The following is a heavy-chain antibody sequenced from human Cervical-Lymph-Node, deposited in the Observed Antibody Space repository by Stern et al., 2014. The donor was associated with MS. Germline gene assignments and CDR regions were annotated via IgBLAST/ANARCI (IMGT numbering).Heavy chain of an antibody. CDR3: VKESSGRGVDFDY. V-gene: IGHV3-9*01. CDR1: GFTFDDYA. CDR2: MCPNFENL. D-gene: IGHD3-22*01. J-gene: IGHJ4*02. Sequence: EVQMVESGGGLVQPGWSLRLSWAASGFTFDDYAMHWVRQVTGKGQECVSGMCPNFENLGYVDAVKGRFTISRDNAKNSLYLQMDSLKTEDTALYYCVKESSGRGVDFDYWGQGILVTVSS.